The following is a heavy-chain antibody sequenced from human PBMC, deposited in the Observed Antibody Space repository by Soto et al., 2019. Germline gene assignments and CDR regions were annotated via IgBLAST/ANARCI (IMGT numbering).Heavy chain of an antibody. V-gene: IGHV4-34*01. CDR3: ARVHCNSTTCHVFDY. D-gene: IGHD2-2*01. Sequence: SETLSLTCAVYGGSFSGYYWSWIRQPPGKGLEWIGEINHSGSTDYNPSLKSRVTISVDTSKNQFSLELTSVTAADTAVYYCARVHCNSTTCHVFDYWGKGTLVTV. J-gene: IGHJ4*02. CDR1: GGSFSGYY. CDR2: INHSGST.